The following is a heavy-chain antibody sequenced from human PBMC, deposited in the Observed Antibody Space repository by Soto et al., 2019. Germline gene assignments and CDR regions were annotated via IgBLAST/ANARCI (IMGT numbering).Heavy chain of an antibody. Sequence: QVQLQESGPGLVKPSETLSLTCTVSGGSLSSYYWSWIRQPPGKGLEWIGYMHYSGSTNYKPSLKSRVTISMDTSKNQFSLKGSALTAAVTAVYYCARDSQGEGMDVWGQGTKDPVSS. CDR2: MHYSGST. CDR3: ARDSQGEGMDV. CDR1: GGSLSSYY. V-gene: IGHV4-59*01. D-gene: IGHD2-21*01. J-gene: IGHJ6*02.